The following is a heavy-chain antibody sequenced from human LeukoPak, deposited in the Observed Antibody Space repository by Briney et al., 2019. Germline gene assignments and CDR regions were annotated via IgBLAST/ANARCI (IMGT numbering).Heavy chain of an antibody. J-gene: IGHJ4*02. V-gene: IGHV3-66*01. CDR3: ARVGGHCTSTSCPPPDY. Sequence: PGGSLRLSCAASGFTVSSNYMNWVRQAPGKGLEWVSLIYSGGSTHYADSVKGRFTISRDNSKNTLYLQMNSLRAEDTAVYYCARVGGHCTSTSCPPPDYWGQGTLVTVSS. CDR2: IYSGGST. D-gene: IGHD2-2*01. CDR1: GFTVSSNY.